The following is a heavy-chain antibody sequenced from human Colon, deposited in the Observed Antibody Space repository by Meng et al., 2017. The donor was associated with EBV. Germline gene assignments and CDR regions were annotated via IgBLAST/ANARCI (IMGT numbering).Heavy chain of an antibody. J-gene: IGHJ4*02. CDR3: ARDSRGSGSYSWFDY. V-gene: IGHV3-43D*03. D-gene: IGHD3-10*01. CDR2: SSWDGDSA. CDR1: GFTFDDDA. Sequence: VQVVESGGDLLQPGXSLRLSCGASGFTFDDDAMHWVRQVPGKGLEWVSLSSWDGDSAYYADSVKGRFTISRDNSKNSLYLQMNSLKPEDTALYYCARDSRGSGSYSWFDYWGQGTLVTVSS.